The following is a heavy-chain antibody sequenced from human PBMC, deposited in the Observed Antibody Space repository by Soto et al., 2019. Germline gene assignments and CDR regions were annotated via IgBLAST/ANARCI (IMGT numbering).Heavy chain of an antibody. CDR1: GDSMNSYY. CDR2: IYYSGST. J-gene: IGHJ6*02. CDR3: ARVGAASRNYYYYGMDV. V-gene: IGHV4-59*01. Sequence: SETLSLTCTVSGDSMNSYYWSWIRQSPGKGLEWVGYIYYSGSTHYNPSLKSRVTISLDTSKKQFSLRVTSVTAADTAIYYCARVGAASRNYYYYGMDVWGQGTTVTVSS. D-gene: IGHD3-16*01.